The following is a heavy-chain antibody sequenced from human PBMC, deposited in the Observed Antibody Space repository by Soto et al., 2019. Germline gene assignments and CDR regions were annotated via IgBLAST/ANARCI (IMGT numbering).Heavy chain of an antibody. CDR1: GYTFTSYG. D-gene: IGHD6-19*01. Sequence: ASVKVSCKASGYTFTSYGISWVRQAPGQGLEWMGWISAYNGNTNYAQKLQGRVTMTTDTSTSTAYMELRSLRSDDTAVYYCARDGASSRLIIAVATDFDTWGQGTLVTVSS. V-gene: IGHV1-18*01. CDR2: ISAYNGNT. J-gene: IGHJ5*02. CDR3: ARDGASSRLIIAVATDFDT.